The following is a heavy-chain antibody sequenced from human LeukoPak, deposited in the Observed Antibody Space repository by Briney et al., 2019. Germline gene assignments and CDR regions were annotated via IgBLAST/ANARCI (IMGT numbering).Heavy chain of an antibody. D-gene: IGHD1-26*01. CDR3: TTERNWELLRPYGMDI. CDR1: GFNFKYVW. V-gene: IGHV3-15*01. Sequence: GGSLRLSCAASGFNFKYVWMSWVRQAPGKGLGWVGRIRTKIDGETTDYGAPVKGRFSLSRDDSKTTLYLQMNSLKTEDSAVYYCTTERNWELLRPYGMDIWGQGTTVTVSS. J-gene: IGHJ6*02. CDR2: IRTKIDGETT.